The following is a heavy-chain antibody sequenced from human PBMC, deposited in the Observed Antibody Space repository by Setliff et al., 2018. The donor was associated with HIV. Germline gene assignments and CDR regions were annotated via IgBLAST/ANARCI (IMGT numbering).Heavy chain of an antibody. V-gene: IGHV4-38-2*02. D-gene: IGHD1-26*01. CDR2: IYHSGIT. CDR3: ARLGYSGSLVGAFDI. J-gene: IGHJ3*02. CDR1: GYSISSGYY. Sequence: PSETLSLPCTVSGYSISSGYYWGWIRQPPGKGLEWIGSIYHSGITYYNSSLKSRVTISVDTSKNQFSLNLTSVTAADTAAYYCARLGYSGSLVGAFDIWGQGTMVTVSS.